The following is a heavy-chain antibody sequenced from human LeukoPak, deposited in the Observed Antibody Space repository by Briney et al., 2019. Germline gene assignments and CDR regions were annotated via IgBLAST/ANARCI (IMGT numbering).Heavy chain of an antibody. CDR2: MYHSGST. CDR3: ARGKSGYCSSTSCYNLDY. CDR1: GGSISSGGYY. D-gene: IGHD2-2*02. J-gene: IGHJ4*02. Sequence: SETLSLTCTVSGGSISSGGYYWSWIRQPPGKGLEWIGYMYHSGSTYYNPSLKSRVTISVDRSKNQFSLKLSSVTAADTAVYYCARGKSGYCSSTSCYNLDYWGQGTLVTVSS. V-gene: IGHV4-30-2*01.